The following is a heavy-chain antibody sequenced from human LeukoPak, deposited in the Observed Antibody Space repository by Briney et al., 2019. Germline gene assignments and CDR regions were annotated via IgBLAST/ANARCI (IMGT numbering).Heavy chain of an antibody. CDR3: AKDHYDYIGGTYRDFDY. D-gene: IGHD3-16*02. CDR1: GFTFSSFG. V-gene: IGHV3-30*18. CDR2: ISYDGSNP. Sequence: GGSLRLSCAASGFTFSSFGMHWVRQAPGKGLEWVAVISYDGSNPYYADSVKGRFTISRDNSKNTLYLQMNSLRAEDAAVYYCAKDHYDYIGGTYRDFDYWGQGTLVTVSS. J-gene: IGHJ4*02.